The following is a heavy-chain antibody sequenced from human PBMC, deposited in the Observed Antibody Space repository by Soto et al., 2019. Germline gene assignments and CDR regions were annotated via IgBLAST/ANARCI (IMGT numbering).Heavy chain of an antibody. Sequence: QVQLVQSGAEVKKPGASVKVSCKASGYTFTDYGLTWVRQAPGQGLEWMGWISGYNGNTNYAQKLQGRVTLTKDTSTSTADGELRSLRSNDRAVYYGARGGRGGSYPYWGQETLVTVSS. CDR2: ISGYNGNT. D-gene: IGHD1-26*01. CDR3: ARGGRGGSYPY. J-gene: IGHJ4*02. CDR1: GYTFTDYG. V-gene: IGHV1-18*01.